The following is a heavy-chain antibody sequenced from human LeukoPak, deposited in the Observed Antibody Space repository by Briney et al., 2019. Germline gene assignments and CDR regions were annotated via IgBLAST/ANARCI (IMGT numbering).Heavy chain of an antibody. CDR2: ISYDGSNK. V-gene: IGHV3-30-3*01. CDR1: GFTFSSYA. CDR3: ARDPVPYDFWSGYHDY. Sequence: TGGSLRLSCAASGFTFSSYAMHWVRQAPGKGLEWVAVISYDGSNKYYADSVKGRFTISRDNSKNTLYLQMNSLRAEDTAVYYCARDPVPYDFWSGYHDYWGQGTLATVSS. D-gene: IGHD3-3*01. J-gene: IGHJ4*02.